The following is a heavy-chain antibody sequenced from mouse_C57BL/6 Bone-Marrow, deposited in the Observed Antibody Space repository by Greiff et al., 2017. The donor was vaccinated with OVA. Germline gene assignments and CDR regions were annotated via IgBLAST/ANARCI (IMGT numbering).Heavy chain of an antibody. CDR3: ARSSYNYFDY. CDR2: IHPNSGST. Sequence: VQLQQSGAELVKPGASVKLSCKASGYTFTSYWMHWVKQRPGQGLEWIGMIHPNSGSTNYNEKFKSKATLTVDKSSSTAYMQLSSLTSEDSAVYYCARSSYNYFDYWGQGTTLTVSS. V-gene: IGHV1-64*01. CDR1: GYTFTSYW. J-gene: IGHJ2*01. D-gene: IGHD1-1*01.